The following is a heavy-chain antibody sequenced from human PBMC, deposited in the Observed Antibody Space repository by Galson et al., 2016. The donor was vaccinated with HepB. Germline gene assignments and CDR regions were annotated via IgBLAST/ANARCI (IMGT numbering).Heavy chain of an antibody. CDR3: AKGGNSYGYMDY. V-gene: IGHV3-23*01. CDR1: GFSFSDYV. CDR2: ISVGGGST. Sequence: SLRLSCAASGFSFSDYVMSWVRQAPGKGLEWVSGISVGGGSTYYADSVRGRFIISRDNSKDMLYLEMTSLRAEDTAVYSCAKGGNSYGYMDYWGQGTQVTVSS. D-gene: IGHD5-18*01. J-gene: IGHJ4*02.